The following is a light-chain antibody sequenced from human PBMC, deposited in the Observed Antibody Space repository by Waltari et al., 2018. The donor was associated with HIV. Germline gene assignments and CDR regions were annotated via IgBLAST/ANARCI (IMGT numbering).Light chain of an antibody. CDR3: AAWDDSRNAHVV. CDR1: NSNIGSNS. CDR2: SSN. V-gene: IGLV1-44*01. J-gene: IGLJ2*01. Sequence: QSVLTQPPSASGTPGQRVTISCSGSNSNIGSNSVNWYQQLPGTAPKLLIYSSNQRHLGVPDRFSGSKSGTSASLAISGLQSEDEADYYCAAWDDSRNAHVVFGGGTKLTVL.